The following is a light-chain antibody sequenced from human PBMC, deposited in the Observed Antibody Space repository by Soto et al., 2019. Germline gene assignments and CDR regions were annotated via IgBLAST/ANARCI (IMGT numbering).Light chain of an antibody. CDR1: QSVSSN. V-gene: IGKV3-15*01. J-gene: IGKJ1*01. CDR3: QQYNTWPHT. Sequence: EIVMTQSPATLSVSPGERATLSCRASQSVSSNLAWYQQKPGQAPRLLIYGASTRATGIPARFSGSGSGTEFTLTISSLQSEDFSVYYFQQYNTWPHTFGQETKVEIK. CDR2: GAS.